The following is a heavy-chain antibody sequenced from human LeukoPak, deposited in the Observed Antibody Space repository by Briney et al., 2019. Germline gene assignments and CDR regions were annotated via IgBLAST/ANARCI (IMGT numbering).Heavy chain of an antibody. CDR3: ARLKLLWSNYFDY. CDR1: GFTFSSYG. CDR2: IRYDGSNK. J-gene: IGHJ4*02. Sequence: GGSLRLSCAASGFTFSSYGMHWVRQAPGKGLEWVAFIRYDGSNKYYGDSVKGRFTISRDNSKNTLYLQMNSLRAEDTAVYYCARLKLLWSNYFDYWGQGTLVTVSS. D-gene: IGHD2-2*01. V-gene: IGHV3-30*02.